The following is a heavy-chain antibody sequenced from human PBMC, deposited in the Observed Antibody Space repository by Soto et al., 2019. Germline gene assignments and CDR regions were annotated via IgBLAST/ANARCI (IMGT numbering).Heavy chain of an antibody. CDR2: IWYDGSNK. D-gene: IGHD6-19*01. CDR3: ARESGIAVAGTFRAPNDAFDI. CDR1: GFTFSSYG. V-gene: IGHV3-33*01. J-gene: IGHJ3*02. Sequence: GGSLRLSCAASGFTFSSYGMHWVRQAPGKGLEWVAVIWYDGSNKYYADSVKGRFTISRDNSKNTLYLQMNSLRAEDTAVYYCARESGIAVAGTFRAPNDAFDIWGQGTMVTVSS.